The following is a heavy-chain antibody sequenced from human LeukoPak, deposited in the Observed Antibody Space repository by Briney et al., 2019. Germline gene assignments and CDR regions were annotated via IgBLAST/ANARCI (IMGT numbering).Heavy chain of an antibody. V-gene: IGHV3-23*01. Sequence: GGSLRLSCAASGFTFSSYAMSWVRQAPGKGLEWVSTISNSDNKPYYADSVKGRFTISRGNSKNTLYLQMNSLRAEDTAVYYCAKPMRRDSNRAPWGQGTLVTVSS. CDR3: AKPMRRDSNRAP. J-gene: IGHJ5*02. D-gene: IGHD1-14*01. CDR1: GFTFSSYA. CDR2: ISNSDNKP.